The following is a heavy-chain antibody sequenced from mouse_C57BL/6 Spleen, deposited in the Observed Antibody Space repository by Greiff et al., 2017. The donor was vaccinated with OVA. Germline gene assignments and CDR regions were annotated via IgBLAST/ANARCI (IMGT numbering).Heavy chain of an antibody. V-gene: IGHV5-17*01. CDR3: ARDGSSYLWYFDV. D-gene: IGHD1-1*01. Sequence: EVKLVESGGGLVKPGGSLKLSCAASGFTFSDYGMHWVRQAPEKGLEWVACISSGSSTIYYADTVKGRFTISRDNVKNTLFLQMTSLRSEDTAMDYCARDGSSYLWYFDVWGTGTTVTVSS. CDR1: GFTFSDYG. J-gene: IGHJ1*03. CDR2: ISSGSSTI.